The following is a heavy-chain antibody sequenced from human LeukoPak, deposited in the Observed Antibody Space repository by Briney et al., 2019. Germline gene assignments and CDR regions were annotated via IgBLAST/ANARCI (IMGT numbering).Heavy chain of an antibody. D-gene: IGHD3-10*01. V-gene: IGHV4-59*12. CDR1: GGSISSYY. CDR2: IYYSGST. CDR3: ARDRGSYYGSGSFFSSANNWFDP. J-gene: IGHJ5*02. Sequence: SESLTLTCTVSGGSISSYYWSWIRQPPGKGLEWIGYIYYSGSTNYNPSLKSRVTISVDTSKNQFSLKLSSVTAADTAVYYCARDRGSYYGSGSFFSSANNWFDPWGQGTLVTVSS.